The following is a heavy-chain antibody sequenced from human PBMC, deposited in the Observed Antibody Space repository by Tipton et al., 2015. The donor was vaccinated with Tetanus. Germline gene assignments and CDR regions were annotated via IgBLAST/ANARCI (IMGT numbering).Heavy chain of an antibody. D-gene: IGHD5-18*01. V-gene: IGHV4-34*01. J-gene: IGHJ4*02. CDR1: GGSFSGYY. Sequence: LRLSCAVYGGSFSGYYWSWIRQPPGKGLEWIGEINHSGSTNYNPSLKSRVTISVDTSRNQFSLRLSPVTAADTAVYYCARLRAYTYGYRGSYFDYWGQGILVTVSS. CDR3: ARLRAYTYGYRGSYFDY. CDR2: INHSGST.